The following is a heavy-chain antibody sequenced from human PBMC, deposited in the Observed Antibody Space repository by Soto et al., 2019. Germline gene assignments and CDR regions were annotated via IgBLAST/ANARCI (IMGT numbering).Heavy chain of an antibody. CDR2: ISWNSGSI. Sequence: GGSLRLSCAASGFTFDDYAMHWVRQAPGKGLEWVSGISWNSGSIGYADSVKGRFTISRDNAKNSLYLQMNSLRAEDTALYYCAKDSREQSYYYYYYMDVWGKGTTVTVSS. CDR3: AKDSREQSYYYYYYMDV. V-gene: IGHV3-9*01. D-gene: IGHD1-26*01. CDR1: GFTFDDYA. J-gene: IGHJ6*03.